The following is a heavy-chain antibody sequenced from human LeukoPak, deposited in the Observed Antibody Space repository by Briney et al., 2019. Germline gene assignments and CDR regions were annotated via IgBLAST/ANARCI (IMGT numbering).Heavy chain of an antibody. J-gene: IGHJ4*02. CDR2: SNPNSGVT. CDR3: ARYDTTTYYGTDY. CDR1: GYTFTYYY. Sequence: ASVKVSFKASGYTFTYYYMNWVRQAPGQGVEWMGWSNPNSGVTNYAQKFQGRVTLTSDKSISTAYMELSALTSDDTAVYYCARYDTTTYYGTDYWGQGTLVTVSS. V-gene: IGHV1-2*02. D-gene: IGHD3-22*01.